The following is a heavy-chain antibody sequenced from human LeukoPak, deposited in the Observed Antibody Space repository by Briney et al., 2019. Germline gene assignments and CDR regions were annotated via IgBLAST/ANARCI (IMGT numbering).Heavy chain of an antibody. D-gene: IGHD1-14*01. CDR1: GFTFDDYA. J-gene: IGHJ6*02. V-gene: IGHV3-43D*03. CDR2: ISWDGGST. CDR3: AKVRPEDYGMDV. Sequence: GGSLRPSCAASGFTFDDYAMHWVRHAPGKGLEWVSLISWDGGSTYYADSVKGRFTISRDNSKNSLYLQMNSLRAEDTALYYCAKVRPEDYGMDVWGQGTTVTVSS.